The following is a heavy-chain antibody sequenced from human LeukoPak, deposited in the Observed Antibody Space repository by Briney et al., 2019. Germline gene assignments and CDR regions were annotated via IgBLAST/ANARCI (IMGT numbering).Heavy chain of an antibody. CDR2: IIPILGIA. D-gene: IGHD3-22*01. CDR3: ARGRWDDSSGYYFDY. V-gene: IGHV1-69*04. J-gene: IGHJ4*02. Sequence: PMASVKVSCKASGGTFSSYAISWVRQAPGQGLEWMGRIIPILGIANYAQKFQGRITITADKSTSTAYMELSSLRSEDTAVYYCARGRWDDSSGYYFDYWGQGTLVTVSS. CDR1: GGTFSSYA.